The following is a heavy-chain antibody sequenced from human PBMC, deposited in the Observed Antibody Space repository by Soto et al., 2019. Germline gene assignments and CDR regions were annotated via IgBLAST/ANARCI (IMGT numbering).Heavy chain of an antibody. D-gene: IGHD1-1*01. V-gene: IGHV4-4*02. CDR1: GGSISSSNW. Sequence: PSETLSLTCAVSGGSISSSNWWSWVRQPPGKGLEWIGEIYHSGSTNYNPSLKSRVTISVDKSKDQFSLKLSSVTAADTAVYYCARDRDWNHYYGMDVWGQGTTVTVSS. CDR2: IYHSGST. CDR3: ARDRDWNHYYGMDV. J-gene: IGHJ6*02.